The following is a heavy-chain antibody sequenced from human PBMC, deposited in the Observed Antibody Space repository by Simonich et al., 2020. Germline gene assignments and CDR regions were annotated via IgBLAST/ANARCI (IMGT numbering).Heavy chain of an antibody. V-gene: IGHV5-51*01. J-gene: IGHJ3*02. Sequence: EGQLVQSGAEVKKPGESLKISCKGFGYSFTRYWIGWVRQMTGKGLEWIWTIFTGDSDTRYSPSFQGQVTISAAKSISTAYLQWSSLKASDTAMYYCARQLNDFDIWGQGTMVTVSS. CDR2: IFTGDSDT. CDR1: GYSFTRYW. D-gene: IGHD1-1*01. CDR3: ARQLNDFDI.